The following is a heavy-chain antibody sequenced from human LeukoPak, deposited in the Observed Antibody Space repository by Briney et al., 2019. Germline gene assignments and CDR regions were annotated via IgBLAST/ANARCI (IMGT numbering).Heavy chain of an antibody. Sequence: PGGSLRLSCAASGFTFSSYSMNWVRQAPGKGLEWVSSISSSSSYIYYADSVKGRFTISRDNAKNSLYLQMNSLRAEDTAVYYCARTWTTVTMYAFDIWGQGTMVTVSS. J-gene: IGHJ3*02. CDR2: ISSSSSYI. D-gene: IGHD4-17*01. CDR3: ARTWTTVTMYAFDI. CDR1: GFTFSSYS. V-gene: IGHV3-21*01.